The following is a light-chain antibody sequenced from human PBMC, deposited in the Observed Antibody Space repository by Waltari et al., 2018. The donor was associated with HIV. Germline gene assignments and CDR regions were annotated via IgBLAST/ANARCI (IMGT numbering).Light chain of an antibody. Sequence: QSVLTQPPSASGTPGQSVTIACSGTSPHIGTNDDYWYKQFPGTAPKLLIYRNNKRPSGVPARFSGSNSGTSASLAISGLRSDDEADYYCAAWDDTLTVVFGGGTKLTVL. CDR3: AAWDDTLTVV. CDR2: RNN. V-gene: IGLV1-47*01. J-gene: IGLJ2*01. CDR1: SPHIGTND.